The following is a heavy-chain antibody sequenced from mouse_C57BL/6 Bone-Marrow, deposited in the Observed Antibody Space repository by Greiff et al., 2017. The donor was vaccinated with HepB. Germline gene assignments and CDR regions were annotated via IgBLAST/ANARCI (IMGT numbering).Heavy chain of an antibody. D-gene: IGHD2-2*01. CDR3: ASRRYGYDWGYFDV. CDR2: ISYSGST. CDR1: GYSITSDY. J-gene: IGHJ1*03. Sequence: DVKLVESGPGLAKPSQTLSLTCSVTGYSITSDYWNWIRKFPGNKLEYMGYISYSGSTYYNPSLKSRISITRDTSKNQYYLQLNSVTTEDTATYYCASRRYGYDWGYFDVWGTGTTVTVSS. V-gene: IGHV3-8*01.